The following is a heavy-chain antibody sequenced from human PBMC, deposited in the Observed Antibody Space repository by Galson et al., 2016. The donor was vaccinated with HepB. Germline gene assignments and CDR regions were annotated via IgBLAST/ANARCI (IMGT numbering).Heavy chain of an antibody. Sequence: RLSCAASGFTFSTYAMHWVRQAPGKGLEWVAVISYDGSHKHYRDSVKGRFTISRDNSKNTLYLQMNSLRREDTAVYYCARPRRWPQYYYGLDVWGQGTLVTVSS. V-gene: IGHV3-30-3*01. CDR1: GFTFSTYA. D-gene: IGHD5-24*01. CDR2: ISYDGSHK. CDR3: ARPRRWPQYYYGLDV. J-gene: IGHJ6*02.